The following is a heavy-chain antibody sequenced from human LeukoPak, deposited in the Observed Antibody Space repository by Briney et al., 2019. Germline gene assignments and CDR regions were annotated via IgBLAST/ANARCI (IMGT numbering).Heavy chain of an antibody. CDR1: GGSVSSSSYY. CDR3: ARQRYQLVSRFDP. Sequence: PSETLSLTCSVPGGSVSSSSYYWGWIRQPPGKGLERIGSIYFSGSTYYNPSLKSRVTMYVDTSKNEFSLRLRSVTAADTAVYYCARQRYQLVSRFDPWGQGTLVTVSS. J-gene: IGHJ5*02. D-gene: IGHD6-13*01. V-gene: IGHV4-39*01. CDR2: IYFSGST.